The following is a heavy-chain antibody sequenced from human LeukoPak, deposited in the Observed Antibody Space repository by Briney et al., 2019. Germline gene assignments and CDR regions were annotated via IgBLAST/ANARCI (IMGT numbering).Heavy chain of an antibody. CDR1: GFTFVSYN. J-gene: IGHJ6*03. CDR2: IKQDGSEK. Sequence: PGGSLRLSCAASGFTFVSYNMNWVRQAPGKGLEWVANIKQDGSEKYYVDSVKGRFTISRDNAKNSLYLQMNSLRAEDTAVYYCARAGVWVYYMDVWGKGTTVTVSS. V-gene: IGHV3-7*01. D-gene: IGHD3-10*01. CDR3: ARAGVWVYYMDV.